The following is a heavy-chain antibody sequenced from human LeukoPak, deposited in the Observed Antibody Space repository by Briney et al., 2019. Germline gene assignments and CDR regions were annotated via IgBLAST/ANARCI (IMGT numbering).Heavy chain of an antibody. CDR2: IYSGGTT. V-gene: IGHV3-53*01. D-gene: IGHD6-13*01. J-gene: IGHJ4*02. CDR1: GFTVSSDY. Sequence: PGGSLRLSFLASGFTVSSDYMSWVRPAPGKGLEWASVIYSGGTTFYADSMKGRFTISRDNSKNTLYLQMHSLRAEDTAVYYCARSGTITAAGLFDSWGQGTLVTVSS. CDR3: ARSGTITAAGLFDS.